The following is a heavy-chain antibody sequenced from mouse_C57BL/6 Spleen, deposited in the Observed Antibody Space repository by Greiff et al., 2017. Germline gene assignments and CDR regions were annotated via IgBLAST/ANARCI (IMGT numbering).Heavy chain of an antibody. CDR1: GYTFTSYW. CDR3: AREFPTVVATGDAY. D-gene: IGHD1-1*01. Sequence: QVQLQQPGAELVKPGASVKLSCKASGYTFTSYWMQWVKQRPGQGLEWIGEIDPSDSYTNYNQQFKGKATLTVDTSSSTAYMQLSSLTSEDSAVYYWAREFPTVVATGDAYWGQGTLVTVSA. V-gene: IGHV1-50*01. J-gene: IGHJ3*01. CDR2: IDPSDSYT.